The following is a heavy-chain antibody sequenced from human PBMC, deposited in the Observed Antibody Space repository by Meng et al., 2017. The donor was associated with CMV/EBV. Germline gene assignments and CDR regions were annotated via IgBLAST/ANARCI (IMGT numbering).Heavy chain of an antibody. Sequence: GESLKISCAASGFTFSSYSMNWVRQAPGKGLEWVSSISSSSSYIYYADSVKGRFTISRDNAKNSLYLQMNSLRAEDTAVYYCAKTSVDYFDYWGQGTLVTVSS. J-gene: IGHJ4*02. CDR2: ISSSSSYI. D-gene: IGHD5/OR15-5a*01. CDR3: AKTSVDYFDY. V-gene: IGHV3-21*04. CDR1: GFTFSSYS.